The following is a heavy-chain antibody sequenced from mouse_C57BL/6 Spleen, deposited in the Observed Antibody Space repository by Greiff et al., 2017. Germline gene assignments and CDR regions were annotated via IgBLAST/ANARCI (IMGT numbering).Heavy chain of an antibody. CDR3: ARETGTRAWFAY. CDR2: IDPEDGET. J-gene: IGHJ3*01. D-gene: IGHD4-1*01. CDR1: GFNIKDYY. V-gene: IGHV14-2*01. Sequence: EVQLQQSGAELVKPGASVKLSCTASGFNIKDYYMHWVKQRTEQGLEWIGRIDPEDGETKYAPKFQGKATITEDTSSNTAYLQLSSLTFEDTAVYCCARETGTRAWFAYWGQGTLVTVSA.